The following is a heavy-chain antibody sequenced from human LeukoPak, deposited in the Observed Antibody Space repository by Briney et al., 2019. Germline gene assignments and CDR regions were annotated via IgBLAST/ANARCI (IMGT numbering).Heavy chain of an antibody. CDR2: ISYDGSNK. CDR1: GFTFSSYA. V-gene: IGHV3-30-3*01. CDR3: ARADPYCSSTSCYTHFDY. D-gene: IGHD2-2*02. J-gene: IGHJ4*02. Sequence: PGRSLRLSCAASGFTFSSYAMHWVRQAPGKGLEWVAVISYDGSNKYYADSVKGRFTISRDNSKNTLYLQMNSLRAEGTAVYYCARADPYCSSTSCYTHFDYWGQGTLVTVSS.